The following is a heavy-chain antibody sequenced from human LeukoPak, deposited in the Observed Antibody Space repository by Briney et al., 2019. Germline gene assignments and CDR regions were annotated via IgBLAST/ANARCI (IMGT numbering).Heavy chain of an antibody. Sequence: GGPLKFSCAAPGFPFSSFGWHWVRQAPGKGREWVAVIWFDGSKTYYSESVKGRFTVSRDNSKNTLFLQMNSLRVEDTAVYYCARVGSGYTVDYWGQGTLVTVSS. CDR2: IWFDGSKT. J-gene: IGHJ4*02. CDR1: GFPFSSFG. D-gene: IGHD3-10*01. V-gene: IGHV3-33*01. CDR3: ARVGSGYTVDY.